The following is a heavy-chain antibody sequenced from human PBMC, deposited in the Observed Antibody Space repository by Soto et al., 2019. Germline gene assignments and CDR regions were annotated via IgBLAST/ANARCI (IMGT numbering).Heavy chain of an antibody. D-gene: IGHD6-6*01. CDR2: IIPIFGTA. J-gene: IGHJ3*02. V-gene: IGHV1-69*13. Sequence: VASVKVSCKASGGTFSSYAISWVRQAPGQGLEWMGGIIPIFGTANYAQKFQGRVTITADESTSTAYMELSSLRSEDTAVYYCARGEAAPNDETHAFDIWGQGTTVT. CDR3: ARGEAAPNDETHAFDI. CDR1: GGTFSSYA.